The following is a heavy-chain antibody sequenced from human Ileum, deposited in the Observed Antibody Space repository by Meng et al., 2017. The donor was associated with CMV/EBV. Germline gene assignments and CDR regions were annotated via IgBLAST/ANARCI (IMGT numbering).Heavy chain of an antibody. CDR2: VHHSGIT. CDR3: ATNSEDY. D-gene: IGHD4-23*01. Sequence: QGQRQQLGAGLLKPSETLSLTCAVYGGSFSDYYWIWIRQSPGKGLEWIGEVHHSGITNYNPSLKSRVTISVDTSKNQFFLKLTSVTAADTGLYYCATNSEDYWGQGTLVTVSS. CDR1: GGSFSDYY. J-gene: IGHJ4*02. V-gene: IGHV4-34*01.